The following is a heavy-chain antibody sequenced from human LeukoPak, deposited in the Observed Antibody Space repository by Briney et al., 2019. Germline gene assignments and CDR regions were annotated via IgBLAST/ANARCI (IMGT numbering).Heavy chain of an antibody. CDR3: ARTVLRSGSYGY. J-gene: IGHJ4*02. Sequence: ASVKVSCKASGYTFTSYAMHWVRQAPGQRLEWMGWINAGNGNTKYSQKLQGRVTMTTDTSTSTAYMELRSLRSDDTAVYYCARTVLRSGSYGYWGQGTLVTVSS. D-gene: IGHD1-26*01. CDR2: INAGNGNT. V-gene: IGHV1-3*01. CDR1: GYTFTSYA.